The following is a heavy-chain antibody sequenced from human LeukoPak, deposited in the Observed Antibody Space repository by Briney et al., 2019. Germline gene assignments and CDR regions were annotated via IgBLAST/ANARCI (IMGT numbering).Heavy chain of an antibody. CDR2: ITGDSAYI. D-gene: IGHD2-2*01. J-gene: IGHJ4*02. CDR1: GFTFSTYA. Sequence: GGSRRLSFAASGFTFSTYAMNWVRQAPGEGLKGVSCITGDSAYIYYADSVKGRFTISRDNAKNSLYLQMNSLRAEDTAVYYCARYGVSSSTSYIDFWGQGTLVTVSS. V-gene: IGHV3-21*01. CDR3: ARYGVSSSTSYIDF.